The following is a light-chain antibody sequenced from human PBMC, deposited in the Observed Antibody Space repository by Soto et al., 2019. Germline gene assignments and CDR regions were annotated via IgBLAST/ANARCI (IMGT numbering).Light chain of an antibody. CDR1: SSDVGGYDF. CDR3: SSYTSDWGV. CDR2: EVR. V-gene: IGLV2-14*01. Sequence: QSVLTQPASVSGSVGQSITISCTGNSSDVGGYDFVSWYQHHPGKAPKLIIYEVRTRPSGVSDRFSGSNSGNTASLTISGLQAEDEADYYCSSYTSDWGVFGTGTKLTVL. J-gene: IGLJ1*01.